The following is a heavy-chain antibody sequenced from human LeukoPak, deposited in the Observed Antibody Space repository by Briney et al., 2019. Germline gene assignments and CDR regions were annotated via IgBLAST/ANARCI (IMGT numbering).Heavy chain of an antibody. CDR2: INHRGST. CDR1: GGYCCAYY. CDR3: ARGRGRSSSTIQH. J-gene: IGHJ1*01. D-gene: IGHD6-6*01. V-gene: IGHV4-34*01. Sequence: SETLFLICSVDGGYCCAYYWSWIRHPPGKKLEWFGEINHRGSTNYNPSLKIRGTVSVDTAKTQFSLELSSGTAADTTVYYCARGRGRSSSTIQHSGQGT.